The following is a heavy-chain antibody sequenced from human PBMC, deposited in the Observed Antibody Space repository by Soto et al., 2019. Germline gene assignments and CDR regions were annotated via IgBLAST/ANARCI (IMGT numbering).Heavy chain of an antibody. CDR2: IYYSGST. Sequence: SETLSLTCTVSGGSISSSSYYWGWIRQPPGKGLEWIGSIYYSGSTYYNPSLKSRVTISVDTSKNQFSLKLSSVTAADTAVYDCARVLDDVWSGYYRRAFDIWGQGTMVTVSS. V-gene: IGHV4-39*07. CDR1: GGSISSSSYY. D-gene: IGHD3-3*01. J-gene: IGHJ3*02. CDR3: ARVLDDVWSGYYRRAFDI.